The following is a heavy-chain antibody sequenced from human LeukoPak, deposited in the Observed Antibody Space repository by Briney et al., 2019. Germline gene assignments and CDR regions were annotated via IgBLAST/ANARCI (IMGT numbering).Heavy chain of an antibody. CDR2: ISSSSSYI. Sequence: GGSLRLSCAASGFTFSSYSMNWVRQAPGNGLEWVSSISSSSSYIYYADSVKGRFTISRDNAKNSLYLQMNSLRAEDTAVYYCAAQSARPQYYFDYWGQGTLVTVSS. J-gene: IGHJ4*02. CDR3: AAQSARPQYYFDY. D-gene: IGHD6-6*01. CDR1: GFTFSSYS. V-gene: IGHV3-21*04.